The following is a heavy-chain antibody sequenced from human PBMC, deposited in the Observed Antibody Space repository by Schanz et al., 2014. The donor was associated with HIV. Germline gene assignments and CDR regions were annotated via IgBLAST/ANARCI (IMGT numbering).Heavy chain of an antibody. CDR2: IIPLSGTP. D-gene: IGHD1-1*01. J-gene: IGHJ6*02. V-gene: IGHV1-69*06. CDR3: ARDIKYDDPFQYGMDV. Sequence: QVQLVQSGAEVKKPGSSVKVACKASGGTSSIFVISWVRQAPGQGLEWMGGIIPLSGTPFYAQKFQGRVAITADKSTGTVYMDLGSLTSEDTAVYFCARDIKYDDPFQYGMDVWGQGTTVSVSS. CDR1: GGTSSIFV.